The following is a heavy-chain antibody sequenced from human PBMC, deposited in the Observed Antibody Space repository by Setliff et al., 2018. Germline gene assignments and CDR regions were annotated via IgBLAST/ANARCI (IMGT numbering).Heavy chain of an antibody. CDR3: ARDKGIAAAGTGYYYGMDV. CDR1: GFTVSSNY. Sequence: ETLSLSCAASGFTVSSNYMSWVRQAPGKGLEWVSVIYSGGSTYYADSVKGRFTISRDNSKNTLYLQMNSLRAEDTAVYYCARDKGIAAAGTGYYYGMDVWGQGTTVTVSS. V-gene: IGHV3-53*01. J-gene: IGHJ6*02. CDR2: IYSGGST. D-gene: IGHD6-13*01.